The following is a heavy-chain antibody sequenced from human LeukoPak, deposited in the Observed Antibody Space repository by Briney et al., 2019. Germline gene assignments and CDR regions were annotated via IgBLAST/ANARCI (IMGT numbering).Heavy chain of an antibody. CDR2: INPSGGST. J-gene: IGHJ4*02. Sequence: ASVKVSCKASGYTFTNYYIHWVRQAPGQGLEWMGIINPSGGSTNFAQKFQGRVTMTRDTSTSTVYMELSSLRSEDTAVYYCARDSRITMVRGVMGYWGQGTLVTVSS. CDR1: GYTFTNYY. CDR3: ARDSRITMVRGVMGY. D-gene: IGHD3-10*01. V-gene: IGHV1-46*01.